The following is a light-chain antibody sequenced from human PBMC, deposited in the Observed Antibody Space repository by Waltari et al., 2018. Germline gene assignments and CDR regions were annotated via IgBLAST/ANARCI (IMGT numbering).Light chain of an antibody. CDR1: QSISSW. V-gene: IGKV1-5*03. Sequence: DIQMTQSPSTLSASVGDRVTITCLASQSISSWLAWYQQKPGTAPKLLIYKASTLESGVPSRCSGSGAGTEFTLTINSLQPDDFATYYCQQYNGYWTFGQGTKVEIK. J-gene: IGKJ1*01. CDR3: QQYNGYWT. CDR2: KAS.